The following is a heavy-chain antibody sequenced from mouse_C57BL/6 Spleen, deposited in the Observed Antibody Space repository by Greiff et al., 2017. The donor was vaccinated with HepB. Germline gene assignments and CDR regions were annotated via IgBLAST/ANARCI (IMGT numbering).Heavy chain of an antibody. CDR2: IDPENGDT. J-gene: IGHJ4*01. CDR1: GFNIKDDY. Sequence: EVQLQQSGAELVRPGASVKLSCTASGFNIKDDYMHWVKQRPEQGLEWIGWIDPENGDTEYASKFQGKATITADTSSNTAYLQLSSLTSEDTAVYYGTTTHYYGSSYPYAMDYWGQGTSVTVSS. CDR3: TTTHYYGSSYPYAMDY. V-gene: IGHV14-4*01. D-gene: IGHD1-1*01.